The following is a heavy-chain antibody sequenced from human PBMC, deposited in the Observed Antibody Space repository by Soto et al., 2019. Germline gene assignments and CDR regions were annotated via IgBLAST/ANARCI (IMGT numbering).Heavy chain of an antibody. CDR3: ARHAVVVVVAPSYFDS. J-gene: IGHJ4*02. Sequence: PSETLSLTCTVSGGSISSSSYYWGWIRQPPGKGLEWIGSIYYSGSTYYNPSLKSRVTISVDTSKNQFSLKLSSVTAADTAVYYCARHAVVVVVAPSYFDSWGQGTLVTVS. D-gene: IGHD2-15*01. V-gene: IGHV4-39*01. CDR1: GGSISSSSYY. CDR2: IYYSGST.